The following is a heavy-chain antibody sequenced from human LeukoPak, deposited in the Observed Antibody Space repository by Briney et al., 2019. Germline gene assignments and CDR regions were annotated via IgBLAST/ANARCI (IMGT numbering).Heavy chain of an antibody. J-gene: IGHJ4*02. V-gene: IGHV1-2*04. D-gene: IGHD5-18*01. CDR2: INPNSGGT. CDR3: ARASDTAMVIPYYFGY. Sequence: ASVKVSCKASGYTFTGYYMHWVRQAPGQGLEWMGWINPNSGGTNYAQKFQGWVTMTRDTSISTAYMELSRLRSDDTAVYYCARASDTAMVIPYYFGYWGQGTLVTVSS. CDR1: GYTFTGYY.